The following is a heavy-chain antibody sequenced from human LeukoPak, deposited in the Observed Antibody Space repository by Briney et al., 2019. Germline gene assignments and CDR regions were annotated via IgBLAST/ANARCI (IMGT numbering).Heavy chain of an antibody. CDR1: GGSISSGSYY. V-gene: IGHV4-61*02. CDR3: ARGNWLGVTTPTN. Sequence: SQTLSLTCTVSGGSISSGSYYWSWIRQPAGKGLEWIGRIYTSGSTNYNPSLKSRVTISVDTSKNQFSLKLSSVTAADTAVYYCARGNWLGVTTPTNWGQGTLVTVSS. CDR2: IYTSGST. D-gene: IGHD4-11*01. J-gene: IGHJ4*02.